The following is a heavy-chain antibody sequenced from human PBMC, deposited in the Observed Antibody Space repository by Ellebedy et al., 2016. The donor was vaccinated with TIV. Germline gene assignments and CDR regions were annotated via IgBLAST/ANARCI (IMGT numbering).Heavy chain of an antibody. CDR1: GFTFSRHA. J-gene: IGHJ5*02. V-gene: IGHV3-23*01. CDR3: AKIVRQSSGWSTGVDH. D-gene: IGHD6-19*01. CDR2: ITGGGGGT. Sequence: PGGSLRLSCAASGFTFSRHAMSWVRQAPGNGLEWVSAITGGGGGTYYIASVKGRFTISRDNSKNTLYLEMNSRTAEDTAVYFCAKIVRQSSGWSTGVDHWGQGTLVTVSS.